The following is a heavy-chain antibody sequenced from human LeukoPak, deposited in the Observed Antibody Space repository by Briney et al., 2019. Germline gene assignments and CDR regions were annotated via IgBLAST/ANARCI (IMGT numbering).Heavy chain of an antibody. Sequence: SETLSLTCAVYGGSFSGYYWSWIRQPPGKGLERIGEINHSGSTNYNPSLKSRVTISVDTSKNQFSLKLSSVTAADTAVYYCARLQDFWSGYRFDYWGQGTLVTVSS. V-gene: IGHV4-34*01. D-gene: IGHD3-3*01. J-gene: IGHJ4*02. CDR1: GGSFSGYY. CDR2: INHSGST. CDR3: ARLQDFWSGYRFDY.